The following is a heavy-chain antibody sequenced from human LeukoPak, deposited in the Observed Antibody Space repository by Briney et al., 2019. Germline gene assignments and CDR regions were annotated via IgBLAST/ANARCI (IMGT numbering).Heavy chain of an antibody. Sequence: PGGSLRLSCAASGFTFSSYAMHWVRQAPGKGLEWVAVISYDGSNKYYADSVKGRFTISRDNSKNTLYLQMNSLRAEDTAVYYCARELMGSGWHNWFDPWGQGTLVTVSS. D-gene: IGHD6-19*01. CDR1: GFTFSSYA. V-gene: IGHV3-30*04. CDR3: ARELMGSGWHNWFDP. CDR2: ISYDGSNK. J-gene: IGHJ5*02.